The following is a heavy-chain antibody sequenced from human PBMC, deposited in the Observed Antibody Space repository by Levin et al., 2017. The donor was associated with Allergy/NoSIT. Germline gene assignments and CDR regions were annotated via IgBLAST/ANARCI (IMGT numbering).Heavy chain of an antibody. D-gene: IGHD3-22*01. CDR1: GFTFSSYG. V-gene: IGHV3-21*06. Sequence: GGSLRLSCAASGFTFSSYGMTWVRQAPGKGLEWVSYISSSNSYIYYADSVKGRFTISRDNTNNSLYLQMNSLRGEDTAVYYCARDRYPGNYYDSSGYSFDYWGQGTLVTVSS. CDR3: ARDRYPGNYYDSSGYSFDY. CDR2: ISSSNSYI. J-gene: IGHJ4*02.